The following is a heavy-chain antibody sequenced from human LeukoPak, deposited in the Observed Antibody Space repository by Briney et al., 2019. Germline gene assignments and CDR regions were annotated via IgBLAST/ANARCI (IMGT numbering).Heavy chain of an antibody. J-gene: IGHJ2*01. Sequence: GGSLRLSCAASGFTFSSYSMNWVRQAPGKGLEWVSYISSSSSTIYYADSVKGRFTISRDNAKDSLYLQMNSLRAEDTAVYYCVRVMGDSYGPGGFDLWGRGTLVTVSS. D-gene: IGHD5-18*01. V-gene: IGHV3-48*04. CDR2: ISSSSSTI. CDR1: GFTFSSYS. CDR3: VRVMGDSYGPGGFDL.